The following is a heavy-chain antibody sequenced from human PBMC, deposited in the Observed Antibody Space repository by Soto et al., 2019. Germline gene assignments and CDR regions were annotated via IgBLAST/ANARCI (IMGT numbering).Heavy chain of an antibody. J-gene: IGHJ4*02. V-gene: IGHV3-30*18. Sequence: PGGSLRLSCAASGFTFSTYGIHWVRQAPGKWLEWVAVISYDGSNIYYADSVKGRFTISRDNSKNTLYLQMNSLRVEDTAVYYCAKDLLTRWLQPYYFDYWGQGTLVTVSS. CDR2: ISYDGSNI. CDR1: GFTFSTYG. D-gene: IGHD5-12*01. CDR3: AKDLLTRWLQPYYFDY.